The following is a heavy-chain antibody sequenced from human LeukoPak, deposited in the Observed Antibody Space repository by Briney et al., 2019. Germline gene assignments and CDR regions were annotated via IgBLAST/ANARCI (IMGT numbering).Heavy chain of an antibody. Sequence: ASVKVSCKASGYTFTSYYMHWVRQAPGQGLEWMGIINPSGGSTSYAQKFQGRVTMTRDTSTSTAYMELRSLRSDDTAVYYCARSLETYYFDYWGQGTLVTVSS. CDR3: ARSLETYYFDY. D-gene: IGHD5-24*01. CDR1: GYTFTSYY. V-gene: IGHV1-46*01. J-gene: IGHJ4*02. CDR2: INPSGGST.